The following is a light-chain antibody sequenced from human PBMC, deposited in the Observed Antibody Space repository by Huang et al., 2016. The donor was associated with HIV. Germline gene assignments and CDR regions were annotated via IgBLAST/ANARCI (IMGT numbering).Light chain of an antibody. CDR2: GAS. J-gene: IGKJ1*01. CDR1: QSVSTY. V-gene: IGKV3-15*01. CDR3: QQYNTWPRK. Sequence: EIVMTQSPVTLSVSPGERVTLSCRASQSVSTYLAWYQQKPGRTPRLLIYGASSRASGVPARFSGSGSGTDFTLTISNLQSEDSAVYYCQQYNTWPRKFGQGTQLEIK.